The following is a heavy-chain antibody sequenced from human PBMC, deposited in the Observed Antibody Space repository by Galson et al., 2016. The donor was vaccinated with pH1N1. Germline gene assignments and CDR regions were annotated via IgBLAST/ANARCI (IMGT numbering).Heavy chain of an antibody. CDR1: GCSVTRYY. CDR3: ARRYYFDY. J-gene: IGHJ4*02. V-gene: IGHV1-46*01. Sequence: SVKVSCKAAGCSVTRYYMHWVRQAPGQGLEWMGIIDPSDGTTTYSQKFQGRISLTRDTSTNSVYMELTTLRPDDSATYFCARRYYFDYWGQGTLVTVSS. CDR2: IDPSDGTT.